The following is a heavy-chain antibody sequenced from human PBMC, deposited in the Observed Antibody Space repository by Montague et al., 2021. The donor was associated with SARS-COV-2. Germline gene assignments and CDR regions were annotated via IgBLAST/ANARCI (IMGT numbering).Heavy chain of an antibody. D-gene: IGHD4-11*01. Sequence: SETLSLTCAVYGESFSGFFWSWIRQPPGKGLDWIAEINDRGVTNYNYNPSLGSRVTISADTSKNQFSLKLRSVTAADTAAYYCARWDPQTLTVISLRGKSANDYWGQGTLVTVSS. J-gene: IGHJ4*02. CDR2: INDRGVTNY. CDR1: GESFSGFF. CDR3: ARWDPQTLTVISLRGKSANDY. V-gene: IGHV4-34*01.